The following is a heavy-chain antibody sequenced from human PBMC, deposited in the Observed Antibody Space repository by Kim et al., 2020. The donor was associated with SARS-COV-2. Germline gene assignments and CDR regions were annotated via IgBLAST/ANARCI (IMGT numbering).Heavy chain of an antibody. V-gene: IGHV4-4*02. D-gene: IGHD3-22*01. CDR3: ARGRHYDSSGYYPFDY. Sequence: SLKSRVTISVDQSKNQFSLKLSSVTAADTAVYYCARGRHYDSSGYYPFDYWGQGTLVTVSS. J-gene: IGHJ4*02.